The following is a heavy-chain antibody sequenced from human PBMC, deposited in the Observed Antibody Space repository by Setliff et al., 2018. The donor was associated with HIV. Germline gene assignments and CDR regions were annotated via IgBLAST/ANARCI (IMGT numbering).Heavy chain of an antibody. CDR2: ISAYDGNT. J-gene: IGHJ4*02. CDR3: ARSDWELVLSSFDY. V-gene: IGHV1-18*01. Sequence: ASVKVSCKASGYTFTSYGFSWVRQASGQGLEWMGWISAYDGNTNYAQKVREIITLTTDTATNSAFMELKNLTSADTAVYFCARSDWELVLSSFDYIVQGTQVTVSS. CDR1: GYTFTSYG. D-gene: IGHD1-26*01.